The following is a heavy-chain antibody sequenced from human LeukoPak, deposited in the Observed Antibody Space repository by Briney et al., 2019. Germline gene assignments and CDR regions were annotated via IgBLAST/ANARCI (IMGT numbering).Heavy chain of an antibody. CDR2: ISYD. J-gene: IGHJ6*02. CDR3: AKGQQLVGYYYYGMDV. Sequence: GGSLRLSCAASGFTFSSYGMHWVRQAPGKGLEWVAVISYDAGSVKGRFTISRDNSKNTLYLQMNSLRAEDTAVYYCAKGQQLVGYYYYGMDVWGQGTTVTVSS. V-gene: IGHV3-30*18. CDR1: GFTFSSYG. D-gene: IGHD6-13*01.